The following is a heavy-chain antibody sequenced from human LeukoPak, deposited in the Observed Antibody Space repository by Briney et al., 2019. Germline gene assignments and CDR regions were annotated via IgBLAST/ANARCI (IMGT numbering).Heavy chain of an antibody. J-gene: IGHJ6*02. CDR2: INHSGST. Sequence: PSETLSLTCAVYGGSLSGYYWSWIRQPPGKGLEWIGEINHSGSTNYNPSLKSRVTISVDTSKNQFSLKLSSVTAADTAVYYCARVRTYYYGSGSFTHYYYYGMDVWGQGTTVTVSS. D-gene: IGHD3-10*01. V-gene: IGHV4-34*01. CDR1: GGSLSGYY. CDR3: ARVRTYYYGSGSFTHYYYYGMDV.